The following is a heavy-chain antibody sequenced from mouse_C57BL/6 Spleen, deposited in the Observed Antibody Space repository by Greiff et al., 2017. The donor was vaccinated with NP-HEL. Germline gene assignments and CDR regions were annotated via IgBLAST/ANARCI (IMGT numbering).Heavy chain of an antibody. CDR1: GYAFSSYW. V-gene: IGHV1-80*01. D-gene: IGHD2-4*01. CDR2: IYPGDGDT. CDR3: ARSVDDYHYYAMDY. J-gene: IGHJ4*01. Sequence: VQLQQSGAELVKPGASVKISCKASGYAFSSYWMNWVKQRPGKGLEWIGQIYPGDGDTNYNGKFKGKATLTADKSSSTAYMQLSSLTSEDSAVYFCARSVDDYHYYAMDYWGQGTSVTVSS.